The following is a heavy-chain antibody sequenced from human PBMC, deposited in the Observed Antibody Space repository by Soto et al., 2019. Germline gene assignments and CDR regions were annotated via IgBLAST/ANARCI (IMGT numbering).Heavy chain of an antibody. CDR3: ARVAYYYDSSGYADAFDI. CDR2: IYHSGST. J-gene: IGHJ3*02. D-gene: IGHD3-22*01. CDR1: GYSISSGYY. V-gene: IGHV4-38-2*01. Sequence: ETLSLTCAVSGYSISSGYYWGWIRQPPGKGLEWIGSIYHSGSTYYNPSLKSRVAISVDTSKNQFSLKLSSVTAADTAVYYCARVAYYYDSSGYADAFDIWGQGTMVTVSS.